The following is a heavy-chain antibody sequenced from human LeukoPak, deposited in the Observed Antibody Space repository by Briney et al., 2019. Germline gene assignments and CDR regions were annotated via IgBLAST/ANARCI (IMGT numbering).Heavy chain of an antibody. CDR2: ISSSSSYI. CDR3: ARAYSSSSIPAYYYYGMGV. J-gene: IGHJ6*02. D-gene: IGHD6-6*01. Sequence: PGGSLRLSCAASGFTFSSYSMNWVRQAPGKGLEWVSSISSSSSYIYYADSVKGRFTISRDNAKNSLYLQMNSLRAEDTAVYYCARAYSSSSIPAYYYYGMGVWGQGTTVTVSS. CDR1: GFTFSSYS. V-gene: IGHV3-21*01.